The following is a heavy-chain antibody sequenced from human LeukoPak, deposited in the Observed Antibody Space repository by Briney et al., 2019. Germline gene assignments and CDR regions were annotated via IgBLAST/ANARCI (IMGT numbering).Heavy chain of an antibody. CDR2: TRYDGSNK. J-gene: IGHJ4*02. Sequence: GGSLRLSCAAAGFTFSDYGMHWVRQAPGKGLEWVAFTRYDGSNKYYADSVKGRFTISRDNSKNTLYLQMNSLRAEDTAVYYCARDYGSGTKGDYWGQGTLVTVSS. CDR1: GFTFSDYG. V-gene: IGHV3-30*02. CDR3: ARDYGSGTKGDY. D-gene: IGHD3-10*01.